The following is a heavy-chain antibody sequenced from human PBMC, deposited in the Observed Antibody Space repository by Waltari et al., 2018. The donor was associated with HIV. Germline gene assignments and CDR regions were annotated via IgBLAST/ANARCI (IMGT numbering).Heavy chain of an antibody. CDR1: GYTFIGYY. V-gene: IGHV1-2*02. D-gene: IGHD3-22*01. Sequence: QVQLVQSGAEVKTPGASVKVSCKASGYTFIGYYIYWVRQAPGRGLEWMGWIDPNSGDTNYAQKFQGRVTMTRDTSISTAYMELSRLRPDDTAVYYCARTYYYDSSGYYAPWGQGTLVTVSS. CDR2: IDPNSGDT. J-gene: IGHJ5*02. CDR3: ARTYYYDSSGYYAP.